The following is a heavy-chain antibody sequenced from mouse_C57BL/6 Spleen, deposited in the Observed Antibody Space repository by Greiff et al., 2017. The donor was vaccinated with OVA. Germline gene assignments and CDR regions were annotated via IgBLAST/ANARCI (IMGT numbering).Heavy chain of an antibody. J-gene: IGHJ4*01. Sequence: QVQLQQPGAELVMPGASVKLSCKASGYTFTSYWMHWVKQRPGQGLEWIGEIDPSDSYTNYNQKFTGKSTLTVDKSSSTAYMQLSSLTSEDSAVYYCARGLEDAMDYWGQGTSVTVSS. V-gene: IGHV1-69*01. CDR2: IDPSDSYT. CDR3: ARGLEDAMDY. D-gene: IGHD2-4*01. CDR1: GYTFTSYW.